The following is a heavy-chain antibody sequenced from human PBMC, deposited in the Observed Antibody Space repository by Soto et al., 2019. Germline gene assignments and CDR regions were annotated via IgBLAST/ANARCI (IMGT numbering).Heavy chain of an antibody. CDR3: ARGYSSSWLEDY. V-gene: IGHV1-3*01. CDR1: GYTFTSYA. J-gene: IGHJ4*02. CDR2: INAGNGNT. Sequence: QVQLVQSGVEVKKPGASVKVSCKASGYTFTSYAMNWVRQAPGQRLEWMGWINAGNGNTKYSQKFQGRVTITRDTSASTAYMELSSLRSEDTAVYYCARGYSSSWLEDYWGQGTLVTVSS. D-gene: IGHD6-13*01.